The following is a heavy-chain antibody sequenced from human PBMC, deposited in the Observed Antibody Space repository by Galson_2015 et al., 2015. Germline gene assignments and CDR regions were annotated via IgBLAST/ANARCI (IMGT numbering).Heavy chain of an antibody. CDR2: IERNEGT. V-gene: IGHV4-4*02. D-gene: IGHD4-17*01. Sequence: ATLSLPCAVSGYSIINGHWRRWVRQSPGQGLEWIGEIERNEGTTYNPSLRGRATISVDTSKNHLSLSLTSVTAADTALYYCARNGDYALDSWGQGTLVTVSS. CDR3: ARNGDYALDS. J-gene: IGHJ4*02. CDR1: GYSIINGHW.